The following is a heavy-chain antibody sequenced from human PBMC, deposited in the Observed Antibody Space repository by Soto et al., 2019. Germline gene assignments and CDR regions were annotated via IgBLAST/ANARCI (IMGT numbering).Heavy chain of an antibody. V-gene: IGHV3-23*01. Sequence: GGSLRLSCAASGFTFSSYAMSWVRQAPGKGLEWVSAISGSGGSTYYADSVKGRFTISRDNSKNTLYLQMNSLRAEDTAVYYCAKDLSFYDEFSSWYFGAIDIWGQGTMVTVSS. CDR3: AKDLSFYDEFSSWYFGAIDI. J-gene: IGHJ3*02. CDR2: ISGSGGST. D-gene: IGHD6-13*01. CDR1: GFTFSSYA.